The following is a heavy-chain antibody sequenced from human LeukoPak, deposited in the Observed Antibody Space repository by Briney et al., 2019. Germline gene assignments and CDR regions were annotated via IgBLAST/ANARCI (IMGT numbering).Heavy chain of an antibody. V-gene: IGHV3-30-3*01. CDR2: ISYDGSNK. CDR3: ARDMASGYSSGWYDY. CDR1: GFTFSSYA. Sequence: PGGSLRLSCAASGFTFSSYAMHWVRQAPGKGLEWVAVISYDGSNKYYADSVKGRFTISRDNSKNTLYLQMNSLRAEDTAVYYCARDMASGYSSGWYDYWGQGTLVTVSS. D-gene: IGHD6-19*01. J-gene: IGHJ4*02.